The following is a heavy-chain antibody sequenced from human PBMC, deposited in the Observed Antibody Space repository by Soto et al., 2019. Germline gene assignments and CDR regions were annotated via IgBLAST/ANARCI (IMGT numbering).Heavy chain of an antibody. CDR2: IYYSGST. D-gene: IGHD3-10*01. Sequence: QVQLQESGPGLVKPSQNLSITCTVSGGSISSAGYNWSWIRLQPGKGLEWIGYIYYSGSTYYNPSLKSRVTVSVDTSKNQFSLKLSSVTAADTAVFYCARYGTGTCHPTTFDYWGQGTLVTVSS. CDR3: ARYGTGTCHPTTFDY. V-gene: IGHV4-31*03. J-gene: IGHJ4*02. CDR1: GGSISSAGYN.